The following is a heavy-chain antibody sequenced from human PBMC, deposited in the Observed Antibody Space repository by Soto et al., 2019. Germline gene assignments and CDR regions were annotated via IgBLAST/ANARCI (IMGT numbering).Heavy chain of an antibody. V-gene: IGHV3-7*01. Sequence: PARSLIVSWEASVVPFGSFWISWVRPAPGKGLEWVANVRQYGSHKYLVHSVKGRFTISRDNAKNSMYRQMNSLRAEDTAVYYCVRDGSSGWHFGSWAQGTLVTVSS. CDR3: VRDGSSGWHFGS. CDR1: VVPFGSFW. D-gene: IGHD6-19*01. J-gene: IGHJ4*02. CDR2: VRQYGSHK.